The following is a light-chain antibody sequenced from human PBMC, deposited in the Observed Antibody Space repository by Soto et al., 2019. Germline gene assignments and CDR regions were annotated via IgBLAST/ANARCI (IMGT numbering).Light chain of an antibody. J-gene: IGKJ5*01. V-gene: IGKV3-15*01. CDR2: GAS. CDR1: QSVSSN. CDR3: QRYNNWPPIT. Sequence: EIVMTQSPATLSVSPGERATLSCRVSQSVSSNLAWYQQKPGQSPSLLIYGASIRATGVPARFSGSVSGTEFTLTISSLQSEDFALYYCQRYNNWPPITFGQGTRLEIK.